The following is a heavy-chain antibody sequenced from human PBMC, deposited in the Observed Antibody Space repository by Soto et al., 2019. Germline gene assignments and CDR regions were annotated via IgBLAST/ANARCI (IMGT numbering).Heavy chain of an antibody. J-gene: IGHJ4*02. CDR1: GCSITNYY. CDR3: AKDRRSDADGYNLDG. V-gene: IGHV4-59*01. Sequence: SEPLSLTCTISGCSITNYYWSWIRQPPGKGLEWIGYVYYSGSTKYNPSLESRVTISADTSKNQFSLRVTSVTAADTAVYYCAKDRRSDADGYNLDGWGQGMLVTVS. D-gene: IGHD5-12*01. CDR2: VYYSGST.